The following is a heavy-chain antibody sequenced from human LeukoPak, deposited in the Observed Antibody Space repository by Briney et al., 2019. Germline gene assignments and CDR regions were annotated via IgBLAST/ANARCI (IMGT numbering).Heavy chain of an antibody. CDR3: AKHLTNAYYDMIWFDP. CDR2: IYYSGST. Sequence: PSETLSLTRTVSGGSISNHYWSWIRQAPGKGLEWIGYIYYSGSTNYNPSVKSRVTISVDTSKNQFSLRLSSVTAADTAVYYCAKHLTNAYYDMIWFDPWGQGTLVTVSS. J-gene: IGHJ5*02. D-gene: IGHD3-22*01. CDR1: GGSISNHY. V-gene: IGHV4-59*11.